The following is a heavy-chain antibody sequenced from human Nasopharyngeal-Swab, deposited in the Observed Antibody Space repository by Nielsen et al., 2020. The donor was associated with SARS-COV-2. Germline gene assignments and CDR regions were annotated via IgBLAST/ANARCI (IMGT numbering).Heavy chain of an antibody. CDR2: ISSSSSYT. CDR1: GFTFSYYY. Sequence: GESLKISCAASGFTFSYYYMTWIRQAPGKGLEWVSYISSSSSYTNYADSVKGRFTISRDNAKNSLYLQMNSLRDEDTAVYYCARGGRSVVVNAFDIWGQGTMVTVSS. J-gene: IGHJ3*02. CDR3: ARGGRSVVVNAFDI. V-gene: IGHV3-11*05. D-gene: IGHD2-15*01.